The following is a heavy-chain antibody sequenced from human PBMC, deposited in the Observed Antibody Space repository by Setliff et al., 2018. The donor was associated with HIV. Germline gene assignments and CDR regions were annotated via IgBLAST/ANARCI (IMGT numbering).Heavy chain of an antibody. V-gene: IGHV3-74*01. CDR2: IKGDGSGA. CDR1: GFTFRDYW. Sequence: PWGSLRLSCTASGFTFRDYWMHWVRQAPGKGLEWVSRIKGDGSGATYVDSVKGRFSISRDNTKNTLYLQMNSLRPEDTALYYCTKDYHVAATDYWGQGTLVTVSS. D-gene: IGHD6-13*01. CDR3: TKDYHVAATDY. J-gene: IGHJ4*02.